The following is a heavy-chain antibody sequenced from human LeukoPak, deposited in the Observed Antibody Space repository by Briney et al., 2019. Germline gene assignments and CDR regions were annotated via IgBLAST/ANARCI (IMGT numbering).Heavy chain of an antibody. CDR3: GKTDIYFNPIDY. D-gene: IGHD3-9*01. J-gene: IGHJ4*02. CDR1: GVSISSSEW. CDR2: IHRDGRT. V-gene: IGHV4-4*02. Sequence: PSETLSLTCAVSGVSISSSEWWIWFRQPPGQGLEWIGEIHRDGRTRYNPSLKSRVTMSIDYSKNQFSLKVSSVTAADTAIYYCGKTDIYFNPIDYWGPGSLVTVSS.